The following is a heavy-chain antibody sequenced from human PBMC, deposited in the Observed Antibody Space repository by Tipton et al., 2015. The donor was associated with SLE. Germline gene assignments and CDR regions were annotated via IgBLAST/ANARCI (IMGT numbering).Heavy chain of an antibody. Sequence: SLRLSCAASGFTFSSYSMNWVRQAPGKGLEWVSSISSSSSYIYYADSVKGRFTISRDNAKNSLYLQMNSLRAEDTAVYYCARQRRSSSWWNAFDIWGQGTMVTVSS. D-gene: IGHD6-13*01. V-gene: IGHV3-21*01. CDR2: ISSSSSYI. CDR1: GFTFSSYS. CDR3: ARQRRSSSWWNAFDI. J-gene: IGHJ3*02.